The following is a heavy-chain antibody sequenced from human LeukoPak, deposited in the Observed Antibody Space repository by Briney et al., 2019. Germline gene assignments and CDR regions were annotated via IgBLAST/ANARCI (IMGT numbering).Heavy chain of an antibody. CDR1: GGSISSYY. D-gene: IGHD3-22*01. V-gene: IGHV4-59*01. J-gene: IGHJ4*02. CDR3: ARVPTLYDSSGYYPFDY. Sequence: SETLSLTCTVSGGSISSYYWSWIRQPPGKGLEWIGYIYYSGSTNYNPSLKSRVTISVDTSKNQFSLKLSSVTAADTAVYYCARVPTLYDSSGYYPFDYWGQGTLVTVSS. CDR2: IYYSGST.